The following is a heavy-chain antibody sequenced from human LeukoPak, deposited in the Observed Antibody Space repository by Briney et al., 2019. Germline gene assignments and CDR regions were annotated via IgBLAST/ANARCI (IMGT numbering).Heavy chain of an antibody. Sequence: PGGSLRLSCAASGFTFSSYAMHWVRQAPGKGLEWVAVISGSGDATSYADSVKGRFTISRDNSKNTLYLQLNSLRAEDTAKYYCVKDLGYYNSRSYSNHWGQGALVTVSS. CDR2: ISGSGDAT. CDR1: GFTFSSYA. J-gene: IGHJ5*02. V-gene: IGHV3-23*01. D-gene: IGHD3-22*01. CDR3: VKDLGYYNSRSYSNH.